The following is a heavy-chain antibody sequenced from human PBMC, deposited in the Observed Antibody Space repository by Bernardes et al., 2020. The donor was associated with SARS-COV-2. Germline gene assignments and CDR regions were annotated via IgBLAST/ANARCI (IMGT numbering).Heavy chain of an antibody. V-gene: IGHV3-7*03. J-gene: IGHJ4*02. Sequence: GGSLRLSCAASGFTFGSYWMSWVRQAPGKGLEWVANIKQDGSEKYYVDSVKGRFTVSRDNAKNSLYLQMNSLRVEDTAVYYCARDRITLFGVPLEGFDYWGQGTLVTVSS. CDR1: GFTFGSYW. CDR2: IKQDGSEK. CDR3: ARDRITLFGVPLEGFDY. D-gene: IGHD3-3*01.